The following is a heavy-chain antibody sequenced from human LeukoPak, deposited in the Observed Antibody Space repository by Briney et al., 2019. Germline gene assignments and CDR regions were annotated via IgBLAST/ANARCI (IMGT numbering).Heavy chain of an antibody. CDR1: GFTFSSYD. D-gene: IGHD1-26*01. Sequence: PGGSLRLSCAASGFTFSSYDMHWVRQATGKGLEWVSANGVAANTFYSGSVKGRFTISRENAKNSLYLLMTSLRAEDTAVYYCARQNTPHGNFDYWGQGILVTVSS. J-gene: IGHJ4*02. V-gene: IGHV3-13*01. CDR2: NGVAANT. CDR3: ARQNTPHGNFDY.